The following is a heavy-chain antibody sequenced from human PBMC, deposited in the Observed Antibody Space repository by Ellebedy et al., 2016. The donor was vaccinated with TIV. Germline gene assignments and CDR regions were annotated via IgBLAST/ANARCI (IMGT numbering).Heavy chain of an antibody. CDR1: GGSFSGYY. Sequence: SETLSLXXAVYGGSFSGYYWSWTRQPPGKGLEWIGEVNHSGSTNYNPSLKSRVTISVDTSKNQFSLKLSSVTAADTAVYYCARSMVRGVIAVYYYYYGMDVWGQGTTVTVSS. V-gene: IGHV4-34*01. J-gene: IGHJ6*02. CDR2: VNHSGST. CDR3: ARSMVRGVIAVYYYYYGMDV. D-gene: IGHD3-10*01.